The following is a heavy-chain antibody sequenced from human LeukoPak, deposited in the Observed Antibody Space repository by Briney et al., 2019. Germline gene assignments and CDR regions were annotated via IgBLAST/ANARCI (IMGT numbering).Heavy chain of an antibody. CDR2: INTNTGNP. D-gene: IGHD3-22*01. J-gene: IGHJ4*02. CDR3: AREVSTLYYYDSGPDY. V-gene: IGHV7-4-1*02. CDR1: GYTFTSYG. Sequence: GASVKVSCKASGYTFTSYGISWVRQAPGQGLEWMGWINTNTGNPTYAQGFTGRFVFSLDTSVSTAYLQISSLKAEDTAVYYCAREVSTLYYYDSGPDYWGQGTLVTVSS.